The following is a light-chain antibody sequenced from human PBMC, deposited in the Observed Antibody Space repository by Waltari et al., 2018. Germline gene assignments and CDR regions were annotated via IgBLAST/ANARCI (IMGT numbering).Light chain of an antibody. V-gene: IGLV3-9*01. CDR3: QVCDSSSNAV. J-gene: IGLJ2*01. Sequence: SFDLTQPLSVTVALGQTARLTCGGDNIGSRNVHWYQQKPGQAPLLVIYRDNNRPSGIPERFSGSNSGNTATLSISRAQAGDEADYFCQVCDSSSNAVFGGGTKLTVL. CDR1: NIGSRN. CDR2: RDN.